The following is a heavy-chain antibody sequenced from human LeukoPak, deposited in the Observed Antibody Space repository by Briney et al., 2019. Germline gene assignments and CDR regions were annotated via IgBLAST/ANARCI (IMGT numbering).Heavy chain of an antibody. CDR1: GFTFSSYE. CDR3: ARESAGAPVRGVLN. D-gene: IGHD3-10*01. J-gene: IGHJ4*02. V-gene: IGHV3-48*03. Sequence: PGGSLRLSCAASGFTFSSYEMNWVRQAPGKGLEWVSYISSSGSTIYYADSVKGRFTISRDNAKNSLYLQMNSLRAEDTAVYYCARESAGAPVRGVLNWGQGTLVIVSS. CDR2: ISSSGSTI.